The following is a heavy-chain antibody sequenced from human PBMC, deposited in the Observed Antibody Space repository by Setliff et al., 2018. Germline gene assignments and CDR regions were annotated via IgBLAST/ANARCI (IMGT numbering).Heavy chain of an antibody. CDR1: GGSISSYY. Sequence: SLTCTVSGGSISSYYWSWIRQPAGKGLEWIGRIYTSGSTNYNPSLKSRVTMSVDTSKNQFSLKLSSVTAADTAVYYCARAGGGSSFTAYYYYYMDVWGKGTTVTRLL. CDR2: IYTSGST. V-gene: IGHV4-4*07. J-gene: IGHJ6*03. D-gene: IGHD6-13*01. CDR3: ARAGGGSSFTAYYYYYMDV.